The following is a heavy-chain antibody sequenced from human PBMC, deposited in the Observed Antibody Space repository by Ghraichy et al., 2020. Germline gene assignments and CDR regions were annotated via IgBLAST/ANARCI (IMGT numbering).Heavy chain of an antibody. Sequence: GGSLRLSCAASGFTFSNAWMSWVRQAPGKGLEWVGRIKSKTDGGTTDYAAPVKGRFTISRDDSKNTLYLQMNSLKTEDTAVYYCTTDLSVSYYGSGSYPPYYYYGMDVWGQGTTVTVSS. CDR1: GFTFSNAW. J-gene: IGHJ6*02. V-gene: IGHV3-15*01. CDR2: IKSKTDGGTT. D-gene: IGHD3-10*01. CDR3: TTDLSVSYYGSGSYPPYYYYGMDV.